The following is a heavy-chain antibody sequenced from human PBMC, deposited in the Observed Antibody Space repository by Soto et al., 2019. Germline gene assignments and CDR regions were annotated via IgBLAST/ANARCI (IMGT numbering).Heavy chain of an antibody. CDR3: ARGRGDGYNQHWYFDL. J-gene: IGHJ2*01. CDR2: INHSGST. Sequence: VQLVESGGSLVTPGGSLRLSCAASGFPFTKAWMTWVRQAPGKGLEWVGEINHSGSTNYNPSLKSRVSISVGTSNNQFSLKLSSVTAADTAVYYCARGRGDGYNQHWYFDLWGRGTLVTVSS. CDR1: GFPFTKAW. D-gene: IGHD3-10*01. V-gene: IGHV4-4*02.